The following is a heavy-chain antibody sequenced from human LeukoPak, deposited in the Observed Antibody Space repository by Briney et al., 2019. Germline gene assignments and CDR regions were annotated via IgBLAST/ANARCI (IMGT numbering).Heavy chain of an antibody. CDR3: ARGYGSGWYFGD. CDR1: GGSFSGYY. J-gene: IGHJ4*02. D-gene: IGHD6-19*01. Sequence: SETLSLTCAVYGGSFSGYYWSWIRQPPGKGLEWIGEINHSGSTNYNPSLKSRVTISVDTSKNQFSLKLSSVTAADTAVYYCARGYGSGWYFGDWGQGTLVTVSS. V-gene: IGHV4-34*01. CDR2: INHSGST.